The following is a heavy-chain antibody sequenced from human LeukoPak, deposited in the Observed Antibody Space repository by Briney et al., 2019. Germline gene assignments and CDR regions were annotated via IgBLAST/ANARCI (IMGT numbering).Heavy chain of an antibody. CDR2: ISWNSGSI. CDR3: AKSRSVAVSVDY. J-gene: IGHJ4*02. V-gene: IGHV3-9*01. Sequence: GRSLRLSCAASGFTFDDYAMHWVRQAPGKVLEWVSGISWNSGSIGYADSVKGRFTISRDNAKNSLYLQMNSLRAEDTALYYCAKSRSVAVSVDYWGQGTLVTVSS. D-gene: IGHD6-19*01. CDR1: GFTFDDYA.